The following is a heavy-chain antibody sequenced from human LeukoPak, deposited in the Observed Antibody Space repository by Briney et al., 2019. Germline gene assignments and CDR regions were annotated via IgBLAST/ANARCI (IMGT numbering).Heavy chain of an antibody. J-gene: IGHJ4*02. CDR1: GFTFSSYA. CDR2: ISGSGGST. CDR3: AKGYYYVSSGYSLYYFDY. D-gene: IGHD3-22*01. V-gene: IGHV3-23*01. Sequence: PGGSLRLSCAASGFTFSSYAMSWVRQAPGKGLEWVSAISGSGGSTYYADSVKGRFTISRDNSKNTLYLQMNSLRAEDTAVYYCAKGYYYVSSGYSLYYFDYWGQGTLVTVSS.